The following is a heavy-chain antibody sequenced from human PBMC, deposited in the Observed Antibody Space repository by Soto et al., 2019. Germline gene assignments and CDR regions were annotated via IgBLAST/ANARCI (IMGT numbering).Heavy chain of an antibody. CDR1: GGTFSSYA. Sequence: GASVKVSCKASGGTFSSYAISWVRQAPGQGLEWMGGIIPIFGTANYAQKFQGRVTITADESTSTAYMELSSLRSEDTAVYYCARDPTYYDSSGYTHDAFDIWGQGTMVTVSS. CDR2: IIPIFGTA. V-gene: IGHV1-69*13. J-gene: IGHJ3*02. D-gene: IGHD3-22*01. CDR3: ARDPTYYDSSGYTHDAFDI.